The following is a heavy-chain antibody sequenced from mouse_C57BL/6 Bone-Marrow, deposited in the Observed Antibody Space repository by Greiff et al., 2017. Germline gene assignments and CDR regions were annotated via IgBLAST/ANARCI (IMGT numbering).Heavy chain of an antibody. V-gene: IGHV6-3*01. CDR3: TAESSYVWVYFDY. Sequence: EVKLVESGGGLVQPGGSMKLSCVASGFTFSNYWMNWVRQSPEKGLEWVAQIRLKSDNYATHYAESVKGRFTISRDDSKSSVYLQMNNLRAEDTGIYYCTAESSYVWVYFDYWGQGTTLTVSS. J-gene: IGHJ2*01. D-gene: IGHD1-1*01. CDR1: GFTFSNYW. CDR2: IRLKSDNYAT.